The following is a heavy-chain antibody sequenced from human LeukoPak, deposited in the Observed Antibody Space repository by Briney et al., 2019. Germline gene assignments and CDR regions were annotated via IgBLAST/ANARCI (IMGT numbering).Heavy chain of an antibody. CDR3: AIITMVRGVIITGGWFDP. D-gene: IGHD3-10*01. J-gene: IGHJ5*02. CDR1: GGTFSSYA. CDR2: IIPIFGTA. Sequence: SVKVSCTASGGTFSSYAISWVRQAPGQGLEWRGGIIPIFGTANYAQKFQGRVTITADESTSTAYMELSSLRSEDTAVYYCAIITMVRGVIITGGWFDPWGQGTLVTVSS. V-gene: IGHV1-69*01.